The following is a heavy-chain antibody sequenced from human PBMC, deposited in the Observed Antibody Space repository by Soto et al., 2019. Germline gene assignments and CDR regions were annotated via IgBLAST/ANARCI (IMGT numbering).Heavy chain of an antibody. D-gene: IGHD2-15*01. V-gene: IGHV2-5*02. J-gene: IGHJ4*02. CDR2: IYWDDDK. CDR3: ALTRYGAYSLDF. CDR1: GFSLSTGGLG. Sequence: QITLKESGPTLVKPTQTLTLTCTFSGFSLSTGGLGVGWIRQPPGKALECLALIYWDDDKRYSPSLKSRLTITRDTSKNQVVLTRTNMDPVDTATYYCALTRYGAYSLDFWGQGTLVTVSS.